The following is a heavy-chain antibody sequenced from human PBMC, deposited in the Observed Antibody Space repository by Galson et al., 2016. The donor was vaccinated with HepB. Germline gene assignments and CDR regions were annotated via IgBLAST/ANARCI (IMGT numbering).Heavy chain of an antibody. Sequence: SETLSLTCTVSGGSISPYYWSWIRQPPGKSLEFIGYISHSGRTKYNPSLNSRVPISLDTSKHQFSLKLSSVTAADTAVYYCARCLNPRDGYNCYYYNGMDVWGQGTTVTVSS. V-gene: IGHV4-59*01. CDR2: ISHSGRT. J-gene: IGHJ6*02. CDR1: GGSISPYY. D-gene: IGHD5-24*01. CDR3: ARCLNPRDGYNCYYYNGMDV.